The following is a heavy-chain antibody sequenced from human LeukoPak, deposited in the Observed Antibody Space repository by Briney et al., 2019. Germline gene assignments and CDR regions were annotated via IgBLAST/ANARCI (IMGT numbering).Heavy chain of an antibody. D-gene: IGHD3-3*01. J-gene: IGHJ5*02. Sequence: SETLSLTCAVYGGSFSGYYWSWIRQPPGKGLEWIGEINHSGSTNYNPSLKSRVTISVDTSKNQFSLKPSSVTAADTAVYYCARTIFGGEGRPNWFDPWGQGTLVTVSS. V-gene: IGHV4-34*01. CDR1: GGSFSGYY. CDR3: ARTIFGGEGRPNWFDP. CDR2: INHSGST.